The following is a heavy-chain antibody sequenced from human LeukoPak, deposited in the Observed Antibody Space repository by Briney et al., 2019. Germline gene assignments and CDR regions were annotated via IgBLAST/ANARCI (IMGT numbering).Heavy chain of an antibody. D-gene: IGHD6-6*01. CDR3: ARRYSTSSVEDFDY. Sequence: GGSLRLSCVASGFTFSRHWMAWVRQAPGKGLEWVANIKKDGREIYYMDSVKGRFTISRDNAKNSLYLQMNSLRAEDTAVYYCARRYSTSSVEDFDYWGQGTLVTISS. J-gene: IGHJ4*02. V-gene: IGHV3-7*01. CDR2: IKKDGREI. CDR1: GFTFSRHW.